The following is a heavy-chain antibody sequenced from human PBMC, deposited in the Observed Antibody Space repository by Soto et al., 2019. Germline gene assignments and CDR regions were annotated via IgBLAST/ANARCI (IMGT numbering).Heavy chain of an antibody. Sequence: ASVKVSCKASGYTFTSYGISWVRQAPGQGLEWMGWISAFNGNTNYAQKLQGRVTMTTDTSTSTAYMERRSLRSDDTAVYYCARDSGGQLVRGRYGMDVWGQGTTVTVSS. CDR3: ARDSGGQLVRGRYGMDV. J-gene: IGHJ6*02. CDR2: ISAFNGNT. V-gene: IGHV1-18*01. CDR1: GYTFTSYG. D-gene: IGHD6-13*01.